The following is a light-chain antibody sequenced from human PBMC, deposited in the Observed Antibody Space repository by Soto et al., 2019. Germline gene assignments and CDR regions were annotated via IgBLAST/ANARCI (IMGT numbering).Light chain of an antibody. CDR2: GAS. Sequence: EIVLTQSPGTLSLSPGERATLSCRASQSVSSSYLAWYQQKPGQAPRLLIYGASSRATGIPDRFNGSGSGTDFTLTISRLEPEDFAVYYCQQYGSSPYPFGPGTKVDIK. V-gene: IGKV3-20*01. CDR1: QSVSSSY. J-gene: IGKJ3*01. CDR3: QQYGSSPYP.